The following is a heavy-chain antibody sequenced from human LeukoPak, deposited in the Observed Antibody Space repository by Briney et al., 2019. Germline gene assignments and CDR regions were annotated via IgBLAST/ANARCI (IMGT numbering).Heavy chain of an antibody. CDR3: ARLGLHGSGTYYFFDY. V-gene: IGHV1-2*06. D-gene: IGHD3-10*01. J-gene: IGHJ4*02. CDR1: GYTFTSYD. Sequence: GASVKVSCKASGYTFTSYDINWVRQAPGQGLEWVGRIDPNTGDTIYAQNFQGRVTVTSATSISTAYMELSRLTSDDTAVYFCARLGLHGSGTYYFFDYWGQGTLVTVSS. CDR2: IDPNTGDT.